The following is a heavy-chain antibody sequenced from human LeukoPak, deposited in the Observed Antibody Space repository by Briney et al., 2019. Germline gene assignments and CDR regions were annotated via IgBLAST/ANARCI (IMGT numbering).Heavy chain of an antibody. D-gene: IGHD3-9*01. CDR2: IKQDGSEK. CDR3: AREALYYDILTGYYRPPFDY. Sequence: QPGGSLRLSCAASGFTFSSYWMSWVRQAPGKGLEWVANIKQDGSEKYYVDSVKGRFTISRDNAKNSLYLQMNSLRAEDTAVYYCAREALYYDILTGYYRPPFDYWGQGTLVTVSS. J-gene: IGHJ4*02. CDR1: GFTFSSYW. V-gene: IGHV3-7*01.